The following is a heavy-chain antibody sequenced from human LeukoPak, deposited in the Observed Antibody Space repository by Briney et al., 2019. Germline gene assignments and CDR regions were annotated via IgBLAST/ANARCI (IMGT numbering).Heavy chain of an antibody. CDR1: GFTFSSYS. V-gene: IGHV3-48*04. J-gene: IGHJ4*02. CDR2: ISSISSTI. Sequence: GRSLRLSCAASGFTFSSYSMNWVSQAPGKGMEWVSYISSISSTIYYADSVKGRFTISRDNAKNSLYLQMNSLRAEDTAVYYCARWVAVAAFDYWGQGTLVTVSS. CDR3: ARWVAVAAFDY. D-gene: IGHD6-19*01.